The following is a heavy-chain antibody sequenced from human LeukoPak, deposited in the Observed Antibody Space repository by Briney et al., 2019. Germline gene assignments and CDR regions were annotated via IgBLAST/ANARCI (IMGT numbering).Heavy chain of an antibody. V-gene: IGHV1-69*06. J-gene: IGHJ5*02. CDR2: IIPIFGTA. Sequence: SVKVSCKASGGTFSSYAISWVRQAPGQGLEWMGGIIPIFGTANYAQKFQGRVTITADKSMSTAYMELSSLRSEDTAVYYCARPYYYGSGEAQFDPWGQGTLVTVSS. CDR3: ARPYYYGSGEAQFDP. D-gene: IGHD3-10*01. CDR1: GGTFSSYA.